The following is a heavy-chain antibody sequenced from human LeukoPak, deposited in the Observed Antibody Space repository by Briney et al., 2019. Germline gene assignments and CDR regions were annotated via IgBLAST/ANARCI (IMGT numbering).Heavy chain of an antibody. CDR3: AKDTPFGGN. Sequence: GGSLRLSCAASGFGFSSYAMNWVRQAPGKGLEWVANIKGDGSEKNYVGSVKGRFTISRDNAKNSLYLQMNSLRAEDTAVYYCAKDTPFGGNWGQGTLVTVSS. V-gene: IGHV3-7*01. CDR2: IKGDGSEK. CDR1: GFGFSSYA. D-gene: IGHD1-26*01. J-gene: IGHJ4*02.